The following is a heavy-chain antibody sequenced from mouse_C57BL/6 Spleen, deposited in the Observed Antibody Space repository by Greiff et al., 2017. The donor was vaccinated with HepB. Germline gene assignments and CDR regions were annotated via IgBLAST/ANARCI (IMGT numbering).Heavy chain of an antibody. Sequence: EVQVVESGGGLVKPGGSLKLSCAASGFTFSSYAMSWVRQTPEKRLEWVATISDGGSYTYYPDNVKGRFTISRDNAKNNLYLQMSHLKSEDTAMYYCARDLFYDGYYYAMDYWGQGTSVTVSS. CDR3: ARDLFYDGYYYAMDY. D-gene: IGHD2-3*01. V-gene: IGHV5-4*01. CDR2: ISDGGSYT. J-gene: IGHJ4*01. CDR1: GFTFSSYA.